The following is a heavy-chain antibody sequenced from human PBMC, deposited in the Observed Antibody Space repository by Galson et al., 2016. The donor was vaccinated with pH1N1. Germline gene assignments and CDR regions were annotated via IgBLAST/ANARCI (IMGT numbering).Heavy chain of an antibody. V-gene: IGHV3-43*01. CDR2: VSWDGGST. CDR1: GFTFHDYT. CDR3: AKEIQRGSYGMDV. J-gene: IGHJ6*02. D-gene: IGHD3-16*01. Sequence: SLRLSCAASGFTFHDYTMHWVRQTPGKGLEWVSLVSWDGGSTYYADYVKGRFTVSRDNSKNSLYLQMKRLRSEDTALYYCAKEIQRGSYGMDVWGRGTTVTVSS.